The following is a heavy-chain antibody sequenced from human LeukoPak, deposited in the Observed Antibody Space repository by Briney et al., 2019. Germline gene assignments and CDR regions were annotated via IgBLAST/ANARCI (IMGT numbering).Heavy chain of an antibody. V-gene: IGHV4-30-2*01. CDR2: FYHSGSP. CDR1: GDSVSSGGYS. Sequence: SSQTLSLTCAVSGDSVSSGGYSWSWIRQPPGKGLEWIGYFYHSGSPYYNPSLKSRVTLSVDMSTNQFSLNLTSVTAADTAVYDCARSTYGDFVLFDFWGQGILVTVSS. D-gene: IGHD4-17*01. J-gene: IGHJ4*02. CDR3: ARSTYGDFVLFDF.